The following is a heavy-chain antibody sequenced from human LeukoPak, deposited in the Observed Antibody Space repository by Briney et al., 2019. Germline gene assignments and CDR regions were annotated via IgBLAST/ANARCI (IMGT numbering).Heavy chain of an antibody. Sequence: PGGSLRLSCAASGFIFSDYYMSWVRQAPGKGLEWVLGISGSGGDTHYADSVKGRFTISRDNSKNTLYLQMNSLRVEDTAVYYCAKVPYGSGSYSTLDYWGQGTLVTVSS. J-gene: IGHJ4*02. CDR3: AKVPYGSGSYSTLDY. D-gene: IGHD3-10*01. CDR2: ISGSGGDT. V-gene: IGHV3-23*01. CDR1: GFIFSDYY.